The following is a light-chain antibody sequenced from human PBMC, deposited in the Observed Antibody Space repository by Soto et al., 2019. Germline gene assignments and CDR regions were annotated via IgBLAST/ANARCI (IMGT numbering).Light chain of an antibody. J-gene: IGLJ3*02. CDR1: SSDIGGYNY. V-gene: IGLV2-14*01. Sequence: QSALTQPASVSGSPGQSITISCSGTSSDIGGYNYVSWYQHHPGKAPKLLIYEVSNRPSGVSNRFSGSKSGNTASLTISGLQGEDEADYYCKSYTSSRTLVFGGGTKLTVL. CDR3: KSYTSSRTLV. CDR2: EVS.